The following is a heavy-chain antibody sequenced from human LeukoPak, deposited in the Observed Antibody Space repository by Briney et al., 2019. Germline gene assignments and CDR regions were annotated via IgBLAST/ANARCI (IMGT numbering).Heavy chain of an antibody. CDR1: GFTFSSYA. V-gene: IGHV3-23*01. CDR2: ISGGGGST. J-gene: IGHJ4*02. D-gene: IGHD1-7*01. CDR3: ARSGQGTSPY. Sequence: GGSLRLSCAASGFTFSSYAMSWVRQAPGKGLEWVSAISGGGGSTYYADSVKGRFTISRDNSKNTLYLQMNSLRVEDTAVYYCARSGQGTSPYWGQGTLVTVSS.